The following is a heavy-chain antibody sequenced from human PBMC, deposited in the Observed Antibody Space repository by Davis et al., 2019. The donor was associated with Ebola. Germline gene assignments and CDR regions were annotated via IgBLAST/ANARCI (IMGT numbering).Heavy chain of an antibody. J-gene: IGHJ6*02. CDR3: AKHRVTTGYYDMDV. Sequence: GGSLRLSCAASGFTFSSYAMSWVRQAPGKGLEWVSVISGSGDSTYHADSVKGRFTISRDNSKNTLYLQMNSLRAEDTAVYYCAKHRVTTGYYDMDVWGQGTTVTVSS. CDR2: ISGSGDST. V-gene: IGHV3-23*01. CDR1: GFTFSSYA. D-gene: IGHD4-17*01.